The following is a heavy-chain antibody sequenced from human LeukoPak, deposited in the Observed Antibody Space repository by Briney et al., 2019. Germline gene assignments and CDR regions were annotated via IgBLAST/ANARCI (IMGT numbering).Heavy chain of an antibody. Sequence: GGSLRLSCAASGFTFSSYSMNWVRQAPGKGLEWVSYISSSSSTIYYADSVKGRFTISRDNAKNSLYLQMNSLRAEDTAVYYCARDLTAVAGMFDYWGQGTLVTVSS. CDR3: ARDLTAVAGMFDY. CDR2: ISSSSSTI. V-gene: IGHV3-48*04. D-gene: IGHD6-19*01. J-gene: IGHJ4*02. CDR1: GFTFSSYS.